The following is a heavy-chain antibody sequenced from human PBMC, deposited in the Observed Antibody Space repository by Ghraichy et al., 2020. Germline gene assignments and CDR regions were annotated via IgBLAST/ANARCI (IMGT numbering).Heavy chain of an antibody. CDR3: TSADFILGYLEP. J-gene: IGHJ5*02. V-gene: IGHV1-24*01. Sequence: ASVKVSCKVSGHSLTESSIQWVRQAPGKGLEWMGGFDPENGETIYAQNLRGRLTLTEHTSTDTAYMELSSLRSEDTAVYYCTSADFILGYLEPWGQGTLVTVSS. CDR1: GHSLTESS. CDR2: FDPENGET. D-gene: IGHD2-21*01.